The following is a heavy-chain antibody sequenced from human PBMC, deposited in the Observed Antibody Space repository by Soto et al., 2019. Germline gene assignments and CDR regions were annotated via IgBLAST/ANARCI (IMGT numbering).Heavy chain of an antibody. CDR1: RLNINSYG. CDR2: ISAYNDNT. D-gene: IGHD2-2*01. J-gene: IGHJ5*02. V-gene: IGHV1-18*01. CDR3: ARQDCSSTSCYLPWFDP. Sequence: SGKACCKASRLNINSYGLSSVRHATGKGPEWMGWISAYNDNTNYAQKLQRRVTMTTDTSTSTAYMELRSLRSDDTAVYYCARQDCSSTSCYLPWFDPWGQGTLVTGSP.